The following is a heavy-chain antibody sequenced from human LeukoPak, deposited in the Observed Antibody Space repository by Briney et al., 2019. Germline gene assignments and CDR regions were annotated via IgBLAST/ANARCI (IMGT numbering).Heavy chain of an antibody. Sequence: GGSLRLSCAASGFTFSSYAMSWVRQAPGKGLEWVAVISYDGSNKYYADSVKGRFTISRDNAKNSLYLQMNSLRAEDTAVYYCARVPDLTYYYDSSGYTDYWGQGTLVTVSS. J-gene: IGHJ4*02. CDR2: ISYDGSNK. CDR3: ARVPDLTYYYDSSGYTDY. V-gene: IGHV3-30-3*01. CDR1: GFTFSSYA. D-gene: IGHD3-22*01.